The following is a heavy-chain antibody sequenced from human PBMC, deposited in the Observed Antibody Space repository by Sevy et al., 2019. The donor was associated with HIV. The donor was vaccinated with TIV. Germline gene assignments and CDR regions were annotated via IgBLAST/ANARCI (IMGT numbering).Heavy chain of an antibody. D-gene: IGHD6-19*01. CDR1: GFTLGDFA. Sequence: GGSLRLSCAASGFTLGDFALHWVRHIPGKGLEWVAVISYDGDTKFYADVAKGRFTISRDNSKNTLSLHVNSLRVEDTAVYYCAGSLYSTGYHRQSYFYYSLDVWGQGTTVTVSS. CDR3: AGSLYSTGYHRQSYFYYSLDV. J-gene: IGHJ6*02. V-gene: IGHV3-30-3*01. CDR2: ISYDGDTK.